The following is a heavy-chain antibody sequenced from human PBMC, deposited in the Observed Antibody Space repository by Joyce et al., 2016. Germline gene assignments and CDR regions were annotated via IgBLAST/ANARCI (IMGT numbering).Heavy chain of an antibody. Sequence: EVQLVESGGGLVKPGGSLRISCAASGFTFSTSSMSWFRRAPGEGLEWVSAISSDSTYIFYADSVKGRFTGSRDNAKNSLYLQMNSLRAEDTAVFFCARGGIVYDYSMDLWGQGTTVTVSS. CDR1: GFTFSTSS. J-gene: IGHJ6*02. V-gene: IGHV3-21*02. CDR2: ISSDSTYI. CDR3: ARGGIVYDYSMDL. D-gene: IGHD3-22*01.